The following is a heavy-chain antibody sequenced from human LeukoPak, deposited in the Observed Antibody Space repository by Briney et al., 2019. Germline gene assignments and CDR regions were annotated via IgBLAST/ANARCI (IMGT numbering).Heavy chain of an antibody. Sequence: GGSLRLSCAASGFTFSDYYMSWIRQAPGKGLEWVSYISSSGSTIYYADSVKGRFTISRDNAKNSLYLQMNSLRAEDTAVYYCASQRSDYYDSSGSSFGYWGQGTLVTVSS. CDR1: GFTFSDYY. D-gene: IGHD3-22*01. CDR2: ISSSGSTI. V-gene: IGHV3-11*01. CDR3: ASQRSDYYDSSGSSFGY. J-gene: IGHJ4*02.